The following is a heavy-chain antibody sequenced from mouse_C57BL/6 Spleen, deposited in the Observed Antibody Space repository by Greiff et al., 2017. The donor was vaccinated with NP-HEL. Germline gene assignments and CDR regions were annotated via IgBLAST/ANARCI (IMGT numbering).Heavy chain of an antibody. J-gene: IGHJ2*01. V-gene: IGHV1-50*01. CDR1: GYTFTSYW. Sequence: VQLQQSGAELVKPGASVKLSCKASGYTFTSYWMQWVKQRPGQGLEWIGEIDPSDSYTNYNQKFKGKATLTVDTSSSTAYMQLSSLTSEDSAVYYGARYYGSSYYFDYWGQGTTLTVSS. CDR2: IDPSDSYT. D-gene: IGHD1-1*01. CDR3: ARYYGSSYYFDY.